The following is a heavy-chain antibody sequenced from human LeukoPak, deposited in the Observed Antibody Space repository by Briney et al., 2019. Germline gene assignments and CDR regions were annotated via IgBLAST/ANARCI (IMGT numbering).Heavy chain of an antibody. J-gene: IGHJ4*02. D-gene: IGHD6-6*01. V-gene: IGHV3-21*01. CDR3: SKDRPPSSFDY. CDR2: ISSDGIHT. Sequence: GSLRLSCAASGFTFSSNTMNWVRQAPGKGLEWVSSISSDGIHTFYADPVKGRFTISRDNAKHSPYLQMNSLRDEDTAVYYCSKDRPPSSFDYWGQGILVTVSS. CDR1: GFTFSSNT.